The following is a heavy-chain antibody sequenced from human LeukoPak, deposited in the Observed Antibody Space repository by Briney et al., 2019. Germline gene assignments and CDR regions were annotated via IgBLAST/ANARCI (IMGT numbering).Heavy chain of an antibody. Sequence: SETLSLTCTVSGGAINSYHWTWIRQPPGKGLEWIASIYYIGSPKYNPSLESRVTISVDTSKNQFSLKVNSLTAADTAVYYCAKDCGYGTPYFDYWGQGTLVTVSS. CDR3: AKDCGYGTPYFDY. CDR1: GGAINSYH. CDR2: IYYIGSP. J-gene: IGHJ4*02. V-gene: IGHV4-59*01. D-gene: IGHD5-12*01.